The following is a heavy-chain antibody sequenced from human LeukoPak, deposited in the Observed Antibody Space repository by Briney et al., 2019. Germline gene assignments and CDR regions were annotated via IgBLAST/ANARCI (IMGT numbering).Heavy chain of an antibody. J-gene: IGHJ3*02. D-gene: IGHD5-18*01. V-gene: IGHV3-30-3*01. CDR2: FSYDGSNK. CDR3: ARAGVDPDDAFDI. Sequence: SGRSLRLSCAASGFTFGSYAMHWVRQAPGKGLEWVAVFSYDGSNKYYADSVKGRFTISRDNSKNTLYLQMNSLRAEDTAVYYCARAGVDPDDAFDIWGQGTMVTVSS. CDR1: GFTFGSYA.